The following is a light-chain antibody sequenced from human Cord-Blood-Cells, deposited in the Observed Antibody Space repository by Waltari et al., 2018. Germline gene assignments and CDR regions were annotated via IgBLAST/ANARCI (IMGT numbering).Light chain of an antibody. CDR2: GNS. CDR3: QSYDSSLSGRWV. Sequence: QSVLTQPPSASGAPGPRVTIPCTGRSANIGAGYDVHWFQQLPGTAPKHLIYGNSNRPSGVPDRFSGSKSGTSASLAITGLQAEDEADYYCQSYDSSLSGRWVFGGGTKLTVL. J-gene: IGLJ3*02. V-gene: IGLV1-40*01. CDR1: SANIGAGYD.